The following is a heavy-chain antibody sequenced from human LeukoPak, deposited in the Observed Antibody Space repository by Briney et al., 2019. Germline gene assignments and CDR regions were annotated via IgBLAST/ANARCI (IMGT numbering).Heavy chain of an antibody. CDR2: INHSGST. D-gene: IGHD5-12*01. CDR1: GGSFSGYY. J-gene: IGHJ6*03. V-gene: IGHV4-34*01. Sequence: SETLSLTCAVYGGSFSGYYWSWIRQPPGKGLEWIGEINHSGSTNYNPPLKSRVTISVDTSKNQFSLKLSSVTAADTAVYYCARTSWLRLYYYYYYYMDVWGKGTTVTVSS. CDR3: ARTSWLRLYYYYYYYMDV.